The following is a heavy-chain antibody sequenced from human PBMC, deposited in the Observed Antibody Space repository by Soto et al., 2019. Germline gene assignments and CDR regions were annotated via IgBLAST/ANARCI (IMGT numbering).Heavy chain of an antibody. V-gene: IGHV3-21*04. CDR2: ISSSSSYI. CDR1: GFTFSSYS. D-gene: IGHD6-13*01. Sequence: GGSLRLSCAASGFTFSSYSMNWVRQAPGKGLEWVSSISSSSSYIYYADSVKGRFTISRDNSKNTLYLQMNSLRAEDTAVYYCAKDQGSSWYEIDYWGQGTLVTVSS. J-gene: IGHJ4*02. CDR3: AKDQGSSWYEIDY.